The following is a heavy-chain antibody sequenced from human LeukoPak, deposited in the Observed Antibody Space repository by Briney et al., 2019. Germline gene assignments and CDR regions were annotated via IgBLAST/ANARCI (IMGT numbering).Heavy chain of an antibody. CDR1: GGSISSDNSY. V-gene: IGHV4-61*02. CDR2: IYTSGST. CDR3: AREFNC. Sequence: KPSQTLSLTCTVSGGSISSDNSYWSWIRQPTGKGLEWIGRIYTSGSTDYNPSLKSRVTISMDTSQNQFSLRLRSVTAADTAVYYCAREFNCWGQGTLVTVSS. J-gene: IGHJ4*02.